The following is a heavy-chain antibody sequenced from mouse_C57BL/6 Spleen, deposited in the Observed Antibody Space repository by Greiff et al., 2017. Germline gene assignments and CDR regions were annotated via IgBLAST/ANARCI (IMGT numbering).Heavy chain of an antibody. CDR1: GYSITSGCY. J-gene: IGHJ2*01. V-gene: IGHV3-6*01. CDR3: ASRPREYYFDY. Sequence: ESGPGLVKPSQSLSLTCSVTGYSITSGCYWNWIRQFPGNKLEWMGYISYDGSNNYNPSIKNRISITSDTSNNQFCLKLNSVTTEDTATYDCASRPREYYFDYWGQGTTRTVSS. CDR2: ISYDGSN.